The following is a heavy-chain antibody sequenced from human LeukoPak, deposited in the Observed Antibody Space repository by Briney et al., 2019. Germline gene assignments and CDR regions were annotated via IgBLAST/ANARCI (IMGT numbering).Heavy chain of an antibody. V-gene: IGHV5-51*01. J-gene: IGHJ4*02. D-gene: IGHD1-26*01. CDR3: ARRRDLYSGSYYPFDY. Sequence: RESLKISCKGSGYSFTSYWIGWVRQMPGKGLEWMGIIYPGDSDTRYSPSFQGQVTTSADKSISTAYLQWSSLKASDTAMYYCARRRDLYSGSYYPFDYWGQGTLVTVSS. CDR2: IYPGDSDT. CDR1: GYSFTSYW.